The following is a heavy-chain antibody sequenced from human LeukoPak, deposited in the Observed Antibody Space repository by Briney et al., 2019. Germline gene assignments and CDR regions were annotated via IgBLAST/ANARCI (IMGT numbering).Heavy chain of an antibody. J-gene: IGHJ3*02. CDR1: GGSISSSSYY. CDR3: ARVSDAFDI. Sequence: PSETLSLTCTVSGGSISSSSYYWGWIRQPPGEGLEWIGSIYYSGSTYYNPSLKSRVTISVDTSKTQFSLKLSSVTAADTAVYYCARVSDAFDIWGQGTMVTVSS. CDR2: IYYSGST. V-gene: IGHV4-39*01.